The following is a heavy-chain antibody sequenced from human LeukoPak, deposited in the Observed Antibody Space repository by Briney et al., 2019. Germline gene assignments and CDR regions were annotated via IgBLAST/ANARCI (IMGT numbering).Heavy chain of an antibody. V-gene: IGHV3-53*01. Sequence: PGGSLRLSCAASGFTVSSNYMSWVRQAPGKGLEWVSVIYSGGSTYYADSVKGRFTISRDNSKNTLYLQMNSLRAEGTAVYYCARDLADYDILTGYQYYYYMDVWGKGTTVTVSS. CDR2: IYSGGST. D-gene: IGHD3-9*01. CDR1: GFTVSSNY. J-gene: IGHJ6*03. CDR3: ARDLADYDILTGYQYYYYMDV.